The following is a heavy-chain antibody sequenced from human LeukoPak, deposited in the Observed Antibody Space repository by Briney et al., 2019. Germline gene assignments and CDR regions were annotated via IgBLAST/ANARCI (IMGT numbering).Heavy chain of an antibody. V-gene: IGHV4-34*01. CDR3: ARSHFRIAAAATFDY. CDR1: GGSFSGYY. Sequence: SETLSLTCAVYGGSFSGYYWSWIRQPPGKGLEWIGEINHSGSTNYNPSLKSRVTISVDTSKDQFSLKLSSVTAADTTVYYCARSHFRIAAAATFDYWGQGTLVTVSS. CDR2: INHSGST. J-gene: IGHJ4*02. D-gene: IGHD6-13*01.